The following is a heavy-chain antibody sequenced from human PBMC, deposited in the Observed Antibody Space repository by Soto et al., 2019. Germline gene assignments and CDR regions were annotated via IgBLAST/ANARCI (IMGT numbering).Heavy chain of an antibody. CDR2: ISGSGGSP. V-gene: IGHV3-23*01. J-gene: IGHJ4*02. D-gene: IGHD6-13*01. CDR3: AREGDITAAFDY. Sequence: GGSLRLSCVAPGLIFSNYAMSWVRQAPGKGLEWVSGISGSGGSPNYADSAKGRFTISRDNSKNTLFLQMNTLRAEDTAVYYCAREGDITAAFDYWGQGTLVTVSS. CDR1: GLIFSNYA.